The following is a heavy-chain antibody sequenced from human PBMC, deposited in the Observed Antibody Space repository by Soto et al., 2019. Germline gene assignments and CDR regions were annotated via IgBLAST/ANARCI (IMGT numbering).Heavy chain of an antibody. J-gene: IGHJ6*02. CDR2: MYNTGST. CDR1: GGFISRDY. Sequence: SETLSLTCTGSGGFISRDYWSWIRQPPGKGLEWIGYMYNTGSTVYNPPFKSRVTISVDTSKNQFSLKLNSVTAADTAVYYCARDLWGYCGTDCYPLDVWGQGTTVTVSS. V-gene: IGHV4-59*01. D-gene: IGHD2-21*02. CDR3: ARDLWGYCGTDCYPLDV.